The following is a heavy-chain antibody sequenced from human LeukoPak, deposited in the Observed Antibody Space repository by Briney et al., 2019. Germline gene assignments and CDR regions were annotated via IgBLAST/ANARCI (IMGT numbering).Heavy chain of an antibody. D-gene: IGHD3-22*01. V-gene: IGHV4-39*07. CDR1: GGSISSSSYY. CDR2: IYTSGST. CDR3: ARASYSYDINGWVPFDY. Sequence: PSETLSLTCTVSGGSISSSSYYWGWIRQPPGKGLEWIGRIYTSGSTNYNPSLKSRVTISGDTSKNQFSLRLSSVTAADTAVYYCARASYSYDINGWVPFDYWGQGTLVTVSS. J-gene: IGHJ4*02.